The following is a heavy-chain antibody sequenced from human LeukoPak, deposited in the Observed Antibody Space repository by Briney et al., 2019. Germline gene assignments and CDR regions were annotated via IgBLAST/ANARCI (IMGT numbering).Heavy chain of an antibody. D-gene: IGHD3-16*01. CDR2: IYYSGSP. CDR1: GASFNSFY. CDR3: ARGRDLGQDY. J-gene: IGHJ4*02. Sequence: SETLSLTCTVSGASFNSFYWNWIRQPPGRGLEWIGYIYYSGSPNYNPSLKSRVTMSIDTSKNQFSLKLNSVTAADTAVYFCARGRDLGQDYWGQGTLVTVSS. V-gene: IGHV4-59*01.